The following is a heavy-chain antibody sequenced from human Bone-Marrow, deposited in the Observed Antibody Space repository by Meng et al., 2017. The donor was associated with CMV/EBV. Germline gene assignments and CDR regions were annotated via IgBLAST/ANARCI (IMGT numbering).Heavy chain of an antibody. CDR3: ARDGRGGRIFDY. CDR1: GFTFSNYQ. V-gene: IGHV3-74*01. D-gene: IGHD3-10*01. J-gene: IGHJ4*02. CDR2: VNSDESRT. Sequence: GGSLRLSCAASGFTFSNYQMHWVRQVPGKGLVWVSSVNSDESRTNFADSVKGRFTISRDNAKNTLYLQMHSLRDEDTAVYYCARDGRGGRIFDYWGQGTLVTVYS.